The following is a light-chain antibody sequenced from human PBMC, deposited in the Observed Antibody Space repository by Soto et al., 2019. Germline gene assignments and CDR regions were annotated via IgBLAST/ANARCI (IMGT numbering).Light chain of an antibody. J-gene: IGKJ1*01. V-gene: IGKV1-5*03. Sequence: DIQMTQSPSTLSPSVGDRVTITCRASQSISTWLAWYQQKPGKAPKLLIYKASSLESGVPSRFSGSGSGTEFTLTISSLQPEDFATYFCQQYKSYPWTFGQGTKVEI. CDR2: KAS. CDR3: QQYKSYPWT. CDR1: QSISTW.